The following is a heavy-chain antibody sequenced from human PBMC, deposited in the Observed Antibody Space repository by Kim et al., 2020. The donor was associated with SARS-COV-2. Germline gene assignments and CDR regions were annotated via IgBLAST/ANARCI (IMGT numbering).Heavy chain of an antibody. CDR1: GGSISSSSYS. J-gene: IGHJ4*02. CDR3: AGHKSDGTRIAAALYY. CDR2: LYYSGST. V-gene: IGHV4-39*01. D-gene: IGHD6-13*01. Sequence: SETLSLTCTVSGGSISSSSYSWDWIRQPPGKGLEWIGSLYYSGSTDYNPSLKSRVTISVDTSKNQFSLKLSSVTAADTAVYYCAGHKSDGTRIAAALYYWGQGTLVTVSS.